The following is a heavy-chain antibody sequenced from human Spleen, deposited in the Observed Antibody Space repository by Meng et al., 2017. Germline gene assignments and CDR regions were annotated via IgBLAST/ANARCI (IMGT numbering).Heavy chain of an antibody. D-gene: IGHD3-3*01. Sequence: VQMEESSPGLVRPWVTLSLSCTVSGGSVSSGSYYWSWIRQPPGKGLEWIGYIYYSGSTNYNPSLKSRVTISVDTSKNQFSLKLSSVTAADTAVYYCARNDFWSGYFDYWGQGTLVTVSS. CDR2: IYYSGST. CDR1: GGSVSSGSYY. V-gene: IGHV4-61*01. J-gene: IGHJ4*02. CDR3: ARNDFWSGYFDY.